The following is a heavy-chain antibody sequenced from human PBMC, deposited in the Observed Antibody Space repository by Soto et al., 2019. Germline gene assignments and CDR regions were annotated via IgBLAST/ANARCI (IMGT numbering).Heavy chain of an antibody. CDR1: GFTFSSYA. D-gene: IGHD3-22*01. J-gene: IGHJ4*02. CDR2: ISGSGGST. CDR3: AKDSMIVVVPRFDY. Sequence: GGSLRLSCAASGFTFSSYAMSWVRQAPGKGLEWVSAISGSGGSTYYADSVKGRFTISRGNSKNTLYLQMNSLRAEDTAVYYCAKDSMIVVVPRFDYWGQGTLVTVSS. V-gene: IGHV3-23*01.